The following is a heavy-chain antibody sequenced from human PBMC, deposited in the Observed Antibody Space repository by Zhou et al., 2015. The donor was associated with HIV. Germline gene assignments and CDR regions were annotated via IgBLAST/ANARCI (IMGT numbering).Heavy chain of an antibody. D-gene: IGHD1-26*01. V-gene: IGHV1-69*01. CDR3: ARESGEETPYYFDY. CDR1: GGYFGDNS. CDR2: IIPVFGTA. Sequence: QMQLVQSGAEVKEPGSSVKVSCKASGGYFGDNSISWVRQAPGQGLEWMGGIIPVFGTANYAQKFQGRVTITADESTSTAYMELSSLRSEDTAVYYCARESGEETPYYFDYWGQGTLVTVSS. J-gene: IGHJ4*02.